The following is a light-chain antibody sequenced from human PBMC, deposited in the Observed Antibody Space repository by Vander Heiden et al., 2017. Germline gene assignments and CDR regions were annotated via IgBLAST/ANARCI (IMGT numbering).Light chain of an antibody. V-gene: IGKV3-15*01. CDR3: QQYDKWPPWT. Sequence: EIVMTQSPATLSVSPGERGTLSCRASQSINSNLAWYQQKPGQAPRLLIFGASTRATGIPARFSGSGYGTEFTLTISGLQSEDFAVYYCQQYDKWPPWTFGQGTKVEIK. CDR2: GAS. CDR1: QSINSN. J-gene: IGKJ1*01.